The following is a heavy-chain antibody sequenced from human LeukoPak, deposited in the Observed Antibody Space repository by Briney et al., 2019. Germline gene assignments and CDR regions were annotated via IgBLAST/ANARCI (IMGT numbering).Heavy chain of an antibody. V-gene: IGHV3-23*01. J-gene: IGHJ4*02. D-gene: IGHD6-25*01. CDR2: ISGSDGST. CDR3: AKSGRTGITAADLDY. Sequence: GGTLRLSCAASGFTFSSYAMSWVRQAPGKGLEWVSAISGSDGSTYYTDSVTGRFTIARDNSKNTLYMQMSSLRAEDTAVYYCAKSGRTGITAADLDYWGQGTLVTVSS. CDR1: GFTFSSYA.